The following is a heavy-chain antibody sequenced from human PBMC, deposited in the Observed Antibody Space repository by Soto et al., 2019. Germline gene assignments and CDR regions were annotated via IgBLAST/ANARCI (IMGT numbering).Heavy chain of an antibody. CDR1: GYTFTSYY. V-gene: IGHV1-46*01. J-gene: IGHJ6*02. CDR3: ARPPIARHYYYGMDV. Sequence: QVQLVQSGAEVKKPGASVKVSCKASGYTFTSYYMHWVRQAPGQGLEWMGIINPSGTTTDYAQKFQGRVTMTRDTSTSKCYIELSSLRSEDTAVYDCARPPIARHYYYGMDVSGQGTTVTVSS. CDR2: INPSGTTT.